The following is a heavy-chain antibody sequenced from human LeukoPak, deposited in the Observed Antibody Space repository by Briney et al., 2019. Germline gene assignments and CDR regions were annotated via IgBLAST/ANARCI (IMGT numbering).Heavy chain of an antibody. CDR2: INPNSGGP. CDR3: AKRPLAGGNFDY. J-gene: IGHJ4*02. CDR1: GFTFSSYA. D-gene: IGHD3-16*01. V-gene: IGHV3-23*01. Sequence: PGGSLRLSCAASGFTFSSYAMSWVRQTPGKGLEWLSAINPNSGGPFYAGSVQGRFTMSRDNSKNTLYLQMSSLRVEDTAIYYCAKRPLAGGNFDYWGQGTLVTVSS.